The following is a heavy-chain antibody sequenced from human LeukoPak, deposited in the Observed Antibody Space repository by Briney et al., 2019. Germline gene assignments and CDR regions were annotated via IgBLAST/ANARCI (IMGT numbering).Heavy chain of an antibody. Sequence: GGSLRLSCAASGFTFSGSPILWVRQASGKGLEWVGRIRSKADNYATAYAASVQGRCTISRDDSKSTAYLQLNSLKTEDTAVYYCAKGGKWDVTPFDYWGQGTLVTVSS. CDR3: AKGGKWDVTPFDY. CDR2: IRSKADNYAT. V-gene: IGHV3-73*01. J-gene: IGHJ4*02. D-gene: IGHD1-26*01. CDR1: GFTFSGSP.